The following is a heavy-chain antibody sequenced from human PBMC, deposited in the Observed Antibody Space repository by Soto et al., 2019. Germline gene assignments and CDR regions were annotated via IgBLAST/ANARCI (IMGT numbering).Heavy chain of an antibody. CDR1: GGSFSGYY. Sequence: PSETLSLTCAVYGGSFSGYYWSRIRQPPGKGLEWIGEINHSGSTNYNPSLKSRVTISVDTSKNQFSLKLSSVTAADTAVYYCARLPLFTVTKVGFDYWGQGTLVTVSS. CDR3: ARLPLFTVTKVGFDY. CDR2: INHSGST. J-gene: IGHJ4*02. D-gene: IGHD4-17*01. V-gene: IGHV4-34*01.